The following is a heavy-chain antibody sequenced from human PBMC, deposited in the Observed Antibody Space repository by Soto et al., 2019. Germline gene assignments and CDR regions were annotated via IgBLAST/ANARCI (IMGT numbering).Heavy chain of an antibody. CDR3: ARPLYRGYCTDGVCYSYDY. CDR1: GYTFAAYW. D-gene: IGHD2-8*01. J-gene: IGHJ4*02. V-gene: IGHV5-51*01. CDR2: IYPNESDDSEI. Sequence: GESLKISCQSSGYTFAAYWIAWVRQMPGKGLEWMGIIYPNESDDSEIRYSPSFRGHVTISVDKSISTAYLHWSSLEASDTAIYYCARPLYRGYCTDGVCYSYDYWGQGTLVTVSS.